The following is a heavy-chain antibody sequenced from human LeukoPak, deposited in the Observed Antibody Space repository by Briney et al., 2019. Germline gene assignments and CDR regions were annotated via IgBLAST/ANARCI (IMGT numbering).Heavy chain of an antibody. CDR1: GFTFTSYY. CDR2: INPSGGST. D-gene: IGHD6-13*01. Sequence: GGSLRLSCAASGFTFTSYYMHWVRQAPGQGLEWMGIINPSGGSTSYAQKFQGRVTMSRDTSTSTVYMELSSLRSEDTAVYYCAREYSSSGETTFDYWGQGTLVTVSS. CDR3: AREYSSSGETTFDY. J-gene: IGHJ4*02. V-gene: IGHV1-46*01.